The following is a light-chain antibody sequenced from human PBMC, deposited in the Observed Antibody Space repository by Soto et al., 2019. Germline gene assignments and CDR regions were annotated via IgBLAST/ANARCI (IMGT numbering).Light chain of an antibody. CDR3: QQRSNWPLALT. V-gene: IGKV3-11*01. CDR1: QSVSSY. CDR2: DAS. Sequence: EIVLTQSPATLSLSPGERATLSCRASQSVSSYLAWYQQKPGQAPRILIYDASNRATGIPARFSGSGSGTDFTLTISSLEPEDFAVYYCQQRSNWPLALTFGGGTKVEIK. J-gene: IGKJ4*01.